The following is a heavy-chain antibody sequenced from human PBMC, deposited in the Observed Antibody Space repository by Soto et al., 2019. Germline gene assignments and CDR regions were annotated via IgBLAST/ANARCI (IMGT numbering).Heavy chain of an antibody. J-gene: IGHJ6*02. CDR1: GFTFSVYW. V-gene: IGHV3-7*03. CDR2: IKQDGSEK. Sequence: PGGSLRLSCAASGFTFSVYWMSWVRQAPGKGLEWVANIKQDGSEKNYVDSVKGRFTISRDNAKNSLFPQMNSLRAEDTAVYYCAREGPYYNGMDVWGQGTTVTVSS. CDR3: AREGPYYNGMDV.